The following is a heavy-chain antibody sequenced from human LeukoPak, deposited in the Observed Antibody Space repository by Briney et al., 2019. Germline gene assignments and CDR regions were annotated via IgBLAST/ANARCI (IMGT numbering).Heavy chain of an antibody. CDR3: ARDSSSSAIDY. CDR1: GFTVSSNY. J-gene: IGHJ4*02. CDR2: IYSGGST. Sequence: GGSLRLSCAASGFTVSSNYRSWVRQAPGKGLEWVSVIYSGGSTYYADSVKGRFTISRDNSKNTLYLQMNSLRAEDTAVYYCARDSSSSAIDYWGQGTLVTVSS. D-gene: IGHD6-6*01. V-gene: IGHV3-66*02.